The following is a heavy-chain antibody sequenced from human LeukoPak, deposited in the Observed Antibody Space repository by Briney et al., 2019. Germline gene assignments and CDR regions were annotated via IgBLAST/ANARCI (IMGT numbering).Heavy chain of an antibody. CDR1: GGTFSSYA. CDR3: AFGYSSSWYYFDY. J-gene: IGHJ4*02. D-gene: IGHD6-13*01. Sequence: SVKVSCKASGGTFSSYAISWVRQAPGQGLEWMGGIIPIFGTANYAQKFQGRVTITADESTSTAYMELSSLRSEDTAVYYCAFGYSSSWYYFDYWGQGTLVAVSS. V-gene: IGHV1-69*13. CDR2: IIPIFGTA.